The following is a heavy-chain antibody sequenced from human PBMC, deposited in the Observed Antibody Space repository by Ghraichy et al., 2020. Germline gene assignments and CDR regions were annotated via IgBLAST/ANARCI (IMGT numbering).Heavy chain of an antibody. Sequence: SETLSLTCAVYGGSFSGYYWSWIRQPPGKGLEWIGEINHSGSTNYNPSLKSRVTISVDTSKNQFSLKLSSVTAADTAVYYCACLYGGNSEVDYWGQGTLVTVSS. J-gene: IGHJ4*02. CDR3: ACLYGGNSEVDY. CDR1: GGSFSGYY. D-gene: IGHD4-23*01. CDR2: INHSGST. V-gene: IGHV4-34*01.